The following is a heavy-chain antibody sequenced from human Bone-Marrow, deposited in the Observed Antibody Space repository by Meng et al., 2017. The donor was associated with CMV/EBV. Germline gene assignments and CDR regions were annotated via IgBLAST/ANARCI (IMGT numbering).Heavy chain of an antibody. V-gene: IGHV4-39*07. D-gene: IGHD6-19*01. Sequence: SDTLSLTCPVPGGPISSSSYYWGCIRQPPGKGLEWIVSIYYSGSTYYNPSLKSQVTISVDTSKNQFSLKLSSVTAADTAVYYCATVEMPGYSRGWFFDYWGQGTLVTVSS. CDR3: ATVEMPGYSRGWFFDY. CDR2: IYYSGST. CDR1: GGPISSSSYY. J-gene: IGHJ4*02.